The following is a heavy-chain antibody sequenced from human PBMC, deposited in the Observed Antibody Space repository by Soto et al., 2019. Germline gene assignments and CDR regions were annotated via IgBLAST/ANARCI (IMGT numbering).Heavy chain of an antibody. CDR2: IYHSGST. V-gene: IGHV4-30-2*01. Sequence: PSETLSLTCAVSGGSISSGGYSWSWIRQPPGKGLEWIGYIYHSGSTYYNPSLKSRVTISVDRSKNQFSLKLSSVTAADTAVYYCARGLNYYDSSGYYFEAWFDPWGQGTLVTVSS. J-gene: IGHJ5*02. CDR1: GGSISSGGYS. D-gene: IGHD3-22*01. CDR3: ARGLNYYDSSGYYFEAWFDP.